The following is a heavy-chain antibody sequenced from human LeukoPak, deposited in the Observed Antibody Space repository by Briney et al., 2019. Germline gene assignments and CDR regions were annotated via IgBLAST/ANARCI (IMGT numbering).Heavy chain of an antibody. J-gene: IGHJ3*02. Sequence: GGSLRLSCAASGFTFSSYSMNWVRQAPGKGLEWASSISSSSSYIYYADSVKGRFTISRDNAKSSLYLQMNSLRAEDTAVYYCARTGFTDAFDIWGQGTMVTVSS. CDR3: ARTGFTDAFDI. CDR1: GFTFSSYS. CDR2: ISSSSSYI. D-gene: IGHD1-1*01. V-gene: IGHV3-21*01.